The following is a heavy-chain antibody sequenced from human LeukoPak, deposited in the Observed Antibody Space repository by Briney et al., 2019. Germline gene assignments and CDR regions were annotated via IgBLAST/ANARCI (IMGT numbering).Heavy chain of an antibody. Sequence: GGSLRLSCAASGFTFSSFGMRWVRQAPGKGLQWVAFIRFDGSNKYYADSVKGRFTISRDNSKNTLYLQLNSQRAEDTAVYYCARDGAYCSGGSCTDYWGQGTLVTVSS. D-gene: IGHD2-15*01. V-gene: IGHV3-30*02. CDR1: GFTFSSFG. J-gene: IGHJ4*02. CDR2: IRFDGSNK. CDR3: ARDGAYCSGGSCTDY.